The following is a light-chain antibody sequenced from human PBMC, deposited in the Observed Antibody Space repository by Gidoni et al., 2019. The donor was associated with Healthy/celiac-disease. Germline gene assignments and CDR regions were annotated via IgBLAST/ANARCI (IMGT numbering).Light chain of an antibody. CDR1: QDISNY. Sequence: DIQMTQSPSSLSASVGDRVTITCQASQDISNYLNWYQQKPGKAPKLLLYDASNLETGVPSRFSGSGSGTDFTFTISSLQPEDIATYYCQQYDNLVLTFGGGTKVEIK. J-gene: IGKJ4*01. CDR2: DAS. V-gene: IGKV1-33*01. CDR3: QQYDNLVLT.